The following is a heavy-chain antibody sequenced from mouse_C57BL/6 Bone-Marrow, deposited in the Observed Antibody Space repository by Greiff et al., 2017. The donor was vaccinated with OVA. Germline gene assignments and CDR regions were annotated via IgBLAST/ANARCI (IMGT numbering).Heavy chain of an antibody. J-gene: IGHJ3*01. CDR1: GFTFSSYA. V-gene: IGHV5-4*01. D-gene: IGHD2-1*01. CDR3: AREIYYGNYWFAY. CDR2: ISDGVSYT. Sequence: EVQLVESGGGLVKPGGSLKLSCAASGFTFSSYAMSWVRQTPEKRLEWVATISDGVSYTYYPDNVKGRFTISRDNAKNNLYLQMSHLKSEDTAMYYCAREIYYGNYWFAYWGQGTLVTVSA.